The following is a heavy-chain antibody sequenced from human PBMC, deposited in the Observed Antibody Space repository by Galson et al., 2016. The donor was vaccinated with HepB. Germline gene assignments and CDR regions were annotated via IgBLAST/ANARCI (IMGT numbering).Heavy chain of an antibody. V-gene: IGHV3-23*01. J-gene: IGHJ4*02. CDR1: GFTFSSYA. Sequence: SLRLSCAASGFTFSSYAMCFVRQAPGKGLEWVSAITGSGTSTYYADSVKGRLTISRDNSKNTLYLQMNSLRAEDTAVYYCAKAYSSGWYFFDYWGQGTLVTVSS. CDR2: ITGSGTST. D-gene: IGHD6-19*01. CDR3: AKAYSSGWYFFDY.